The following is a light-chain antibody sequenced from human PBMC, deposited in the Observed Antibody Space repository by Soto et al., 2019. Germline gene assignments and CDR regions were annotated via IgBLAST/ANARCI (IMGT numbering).Light chain of an antibody. J-gene: IGLJ1*01. CDR1: SSDVGGYDY. CDR2: DVS. V-gene: IGLV2-14*01. Sequence: QSALTQPASVSGSPGQSITISCTGTSSDVGGYDYVSWYQQHPGKAPKLMIYDVSNRPSGVSNRVSGSKSGNTASLTISGLQAEDAADYYCSSYTSSSTRLYVFGTGIQLTVL. CDR3: SSYTSSSTRLYV.